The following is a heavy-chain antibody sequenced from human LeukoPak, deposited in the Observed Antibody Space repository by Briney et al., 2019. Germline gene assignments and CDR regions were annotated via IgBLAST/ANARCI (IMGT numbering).Heavy chain of an antibody. J-gene: IGHJ5*02. CDR1: GFTFSSYS. Sequence: GGSLRLSCAASGFTFSSYSMNWVRQAPGKGLEWVSSISSSSSYIYYADSVKGRFTISRDNSKNTLYLQMNSLRAEDTAVYFCARGRRACSSTTCYSWFDPWGQGTLVTVSS. CDR2: ISSSSSYI. CDR3: ARGRRACSSTTCYSWFDP. D-gene: IGHD2-2*01. V-gene: IGHV3-21*01.